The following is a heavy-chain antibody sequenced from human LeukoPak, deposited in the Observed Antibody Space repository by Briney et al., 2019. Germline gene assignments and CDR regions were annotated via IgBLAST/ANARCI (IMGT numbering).Heavy chain of an antibody. CDR3: ASMTTVTLDDAFDI. CDR1: GFIFSSYG. Sequence: GGSLRLSCAATGFIFSSYGMHWDRQAPGKGLEWVALIWYDGSKSHHADSVKGRFTISRDNSKNTLYLEMNSLRAEDTAVYYCASMTTVTLDDAFDIWGQGTMVTVSS. D-gene: IGHD4-17*01. CDR2: IWYDGSKS. J-gene: IGHJ3*02. V-gene: IGHV3-33*01.